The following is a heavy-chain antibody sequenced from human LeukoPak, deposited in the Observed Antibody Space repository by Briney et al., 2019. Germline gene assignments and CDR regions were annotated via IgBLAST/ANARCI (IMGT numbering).Heavy chain of an antibody. V-gene: IGHV3-23*01. CDR2: ISGSGGST. J-gene: IGHJ4*02. CDR3: AKGYSSGWYADYFDY. Sequence: PGGSLRLSCAASGFTFSSYAISWVRQAPGKGLEWVSAISGSGGSTYYADSVKGRFTISRDNSKNTLYLQMNSLRAEDTAVYYCAKGYSSGWYADYFDYWGQGTLVTVSS. D-gene: IGHD6-19*01. CDR1: GFTFSSYA.